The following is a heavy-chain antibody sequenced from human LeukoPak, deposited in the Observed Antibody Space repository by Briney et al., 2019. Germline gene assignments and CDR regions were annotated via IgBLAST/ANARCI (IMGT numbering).Heavy chain of an antibody. CDR2: IYAGGTT. CDR1: GFTVSSSY. D-gene: IGHD1-26*01. J-gene: IGHJ4*02. Sequence: PGGSLRLSCAASGFTVSSSYMSWVRQAPGKGLEWVSVIYAGGTTYYPDSVKGRFTISRDNSKNTLYLQMDSLRSEDTAVYYRATNGYSGTYNRYFDSWGQGTLVTVSS. V-gene: IGHV3-53*05. CDR3: ATNGYSGTYNRYFDS.